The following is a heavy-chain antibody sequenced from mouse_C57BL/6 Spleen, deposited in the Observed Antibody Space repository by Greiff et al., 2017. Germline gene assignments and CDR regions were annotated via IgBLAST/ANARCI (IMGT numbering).Heavy chain of an antibody. J-gene: IGHJ1*03. D-gene: IGHD1-1*01. CDR2: IRLKSDNYAT. CDR3: TTDGYYYSSSWNWYFDV. V-gene: IGHV6-3*01. CDR1: GFTFSNYW. Sequence: EVKLQESGGGLVQPGGSMKLSCVASGFTFSNYWMNWVRQSPEKGLEWVAQIRLKSDNYATHYAESVKGRFTISRDDSKSSVYLQMNNLRAEDTRIYYCTTDGYYYSSSWNWYFDVWGTGTTVTVSS.